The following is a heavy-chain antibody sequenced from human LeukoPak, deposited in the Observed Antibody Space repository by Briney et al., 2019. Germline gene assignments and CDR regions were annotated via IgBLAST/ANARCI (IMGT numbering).Heavy chain of an antibody. CDR3: ARDSSSWYP. CDR1: GYTFTDYY. D-gene: IGHD6-13*01. CDR2: MNPNSGNT. V-gene: IGHV1-8*02. Sequence: ASVKVSCKASGYTFTDYYVHWVRQAPGQGLEWMGWMNPNSGNTGYAQKFQGRVTMTRNTSISTAYMELSSLRSEDTAVYYCARDSSSWYPWGQGTLVTVSS. J-gene: IGHJ5*02.